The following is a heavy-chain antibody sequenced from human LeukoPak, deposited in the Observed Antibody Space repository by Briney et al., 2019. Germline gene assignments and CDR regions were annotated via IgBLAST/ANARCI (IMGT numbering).Heavy chain of an antibody. Sequence: GGSLRLSCAASGFTFSNFAMTWVRQAPGKGLEWVANIEEDGSEKFYVDSVKGRFTISRDNAKNSLYLQMISLRPEDTAVYYCARGLSSSEIWGQGTMVTVSS. J-gene: IGHJ3*02. CDR1: GFTFSNFA. CDR3: ARGLSSSEI. CDR2: IEEDGSEK. V-gene: IGHV3-7*04.